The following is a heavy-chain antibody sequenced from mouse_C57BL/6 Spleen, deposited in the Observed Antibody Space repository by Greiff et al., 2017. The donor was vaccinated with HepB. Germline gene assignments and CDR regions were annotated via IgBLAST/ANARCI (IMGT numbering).Heavy chain of an antibody. CDR3: ARWVYGYDWYFDV. D-gene: IGHD2-2*01. CDR1: GYTFTSYW. Sequence: VQLQQPGAELVKPGASVKMSCKASGYTFTSYWITWVKQRPGQGLEWIGDIYPGSGSTNYNEKFKSKATLTVDTSSSTAYMQLSSLTSEDSAVYYCARWVYGYDWYFDVWGTGTTVTVSS. J-gene: IGHJ1*03. CDR2: IYPGSGST. V-gene: IGHV1-55*01.